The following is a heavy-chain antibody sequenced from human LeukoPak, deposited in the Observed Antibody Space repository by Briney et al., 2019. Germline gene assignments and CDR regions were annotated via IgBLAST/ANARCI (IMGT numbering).Heavy chain of an antibody. CDR3: ARRLQWLAPAPFDY. V-gene: IGHV4-39*01. Sequence: PSETLSLTCTVSGGSISSSSYYWGWIRQPPGRGLEWIGSIYNSGSTYYNPSLKSRVTISVDTSKNQFSLKLSSVTAADTAVYYCARRLQWLAPAPFDYWGQGTLVTVPS. CDR2: IYNSGST. CDR1: GGSISSSSYY. D-gene: IGHD6-19*01. J-gene: IGHJ4*02.